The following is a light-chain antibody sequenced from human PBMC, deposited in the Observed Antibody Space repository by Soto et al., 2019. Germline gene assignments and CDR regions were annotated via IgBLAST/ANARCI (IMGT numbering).Light chain of an antibody. V-gene: IGKV3-20*01. CDR1: QSGSTNY. Sequence: ETVLTQSPGTLSLSPGERATLSCRASQSGSTNYVAWYQQKPGLAPRLVIYGTTSRATGIPDRFSGSGSGTDFTLTISRLEPEDFAVYYCQQYSGSSYTFGQGTKLEI. CDR3: QQYSGSSYT. J-gene: IGKJ2*01. CDR2: GTT.